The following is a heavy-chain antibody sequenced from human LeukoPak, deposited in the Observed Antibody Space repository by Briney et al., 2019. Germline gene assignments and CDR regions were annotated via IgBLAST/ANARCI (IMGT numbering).Heavy chain of an antibody. CDR2: IKQDGSET. V-gene: IGHV3-7*01. Sequence: GGSLRLSCAASGFTFSSYWMSWVRQAPGKGLEWVANIKQDGSETYYVASVKGRFTISRDNAKNSLYLQMNSLRAEDTTVYYCARGLPGHSYGYVRVSDYWGQGTLVTVSP. D-gene: IGHD5-18*01. CDR3: ARGLPGHSYGYVRVSDY. J-gene: IGHJ4*02. CDR1: GFTFSSYW.